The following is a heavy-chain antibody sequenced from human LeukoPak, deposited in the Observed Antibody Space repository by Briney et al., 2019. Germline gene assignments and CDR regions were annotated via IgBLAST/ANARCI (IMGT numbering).Heavy chain of an antibody. CDR1: GYTFTSYG. Sequence: GASVKVTCKASGYTFTSYGISWVRQAPGQGLEWMGWISAYNGNSNYAQKFQGRATITTDESTSTAYMELSSLRSEDTAVYYCARDGTYYYGSGDNWFDPWGQGTLVTVSS. CDR3: ARDGTYYYGSGDNWFDP. CDR2: ISAYNGNS. D-gene: IGHD3-10*01. J-gene: IGHJ5*02. V-gene: IGHV1-18*01.